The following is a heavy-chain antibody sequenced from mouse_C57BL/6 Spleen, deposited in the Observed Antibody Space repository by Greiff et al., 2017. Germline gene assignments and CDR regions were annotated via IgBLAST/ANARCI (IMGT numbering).Heavy chain of an antibody. D-gene: IGHD2-4*01. CDR3: AREGNYDYDEAWFAY. CDR1: GYSFTDYN. CDR2: INPNYGTT. J-gene: IGHJ3*01. Sequence: QLQQSGPELVKPGASVKISCKASGYSFTDYNMNWVKQSNGKSLEWIGVINPNYGTTSYNQKFKGKATLTVDQSSSTAYMQLNSLTSEDSAVYYCAREGNYDYDEAWFAYWGQGTLVTVSA. V-gene: IGHV1-39*01.